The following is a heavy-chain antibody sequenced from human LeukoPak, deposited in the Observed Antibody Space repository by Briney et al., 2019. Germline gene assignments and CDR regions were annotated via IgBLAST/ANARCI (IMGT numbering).Heavy chain of an antibody. J-gene: IGHJ4*02. V-gene: IGHV4-59*08. CDR3: ARFGITVVQGENYYFDY. Sequence: SETLSLTCTVSGGSISNYYWSWIRQPPGKGLEWIGHIYYSGGTKYNPSLKSRITISVDTSKNHFSLMLSSVTAADTAVYYCARFGITVVQGENYYFDYWGQGTLVTVSS. CDR1: GGSISNYY. CDR2: IYYSGGT. D-gene: IGHD3-10*01.